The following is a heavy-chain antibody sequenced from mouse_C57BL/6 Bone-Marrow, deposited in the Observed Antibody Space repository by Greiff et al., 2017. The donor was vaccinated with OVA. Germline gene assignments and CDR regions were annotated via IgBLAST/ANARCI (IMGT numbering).Heavy chain of an antibody. Sequence: VQLKQSGAELVRPGASVKLSCTASGFNIKDDYMHWVKQRPEQGLEWIGWIDPENGDTEYASKFQGKATITADTSSNTAYLQLSSLTSEDTAVYYCTTEDYGYGGQGTTLTVSS. CDR2: IDPENGDT. CDR3: TTEDYGY. CDR1: GFNIKDDY. D-gene: IGHD1-1*01. V-gene: IGHV14-4*01. J-gene: IGHJ2*01.